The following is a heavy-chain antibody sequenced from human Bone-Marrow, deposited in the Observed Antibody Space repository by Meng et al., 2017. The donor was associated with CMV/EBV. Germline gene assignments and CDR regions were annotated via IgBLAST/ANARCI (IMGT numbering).Heavy chain of an antibody. D-gene: IGHD3-3*01. CDR1: GDAFNSYA. V-gene: IGHV1-69*05. CDR3: ARILGFWSGYGY. Sequence: SVKVSCKASGDAFNSYAISWIRQAPGQGLEWMGGIVPQFGTTNHAQRFQGRLTITTDESSSTAYMELSSLRSEDTAVYFCARILGFWSGYGYWGQGTLVTVSS. J-gene: IGHJ4*02. CDR2: IVPQFGTT.